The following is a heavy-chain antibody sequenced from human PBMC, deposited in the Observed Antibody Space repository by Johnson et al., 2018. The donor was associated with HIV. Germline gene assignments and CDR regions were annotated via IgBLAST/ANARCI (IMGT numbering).Heavy chain of an antibody. CDR1: GFSFSGYG. CDR2: IWYDGSNN. CDR3: AKDLIAARRGCDAFDI. D-gene: IGHD6-6*01. J-gene: IGHJ3*02. V-gene: IGHV3-33*06. Sequence: QVQLVESGGGVVQPGRFLRLSCAASGFSFSGYGMHWVRQAPGKGLAWVAVIWYDGSNNYYADSVRGRFTISRDNSKNTLYLQMNSLRAEDTAVYYCAKDLIAARRGCDAFDIWGQGTMVTVSS.